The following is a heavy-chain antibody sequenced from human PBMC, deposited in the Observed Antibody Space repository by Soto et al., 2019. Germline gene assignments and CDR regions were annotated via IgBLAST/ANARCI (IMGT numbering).Heavy chain of an antibody. J-gene: IGHJ5*02. CDR2: TYNSGIT. Sequence: QVQLQESGPGLVKPSETLSLTCTVSGASISSNYWSWIRQPPGERLEWIGCTYNSGITDYNPSLKSRVTISLDTSKNQFSLKLSSVTTADAAIYYCARGRWFDPWGQGTLVTVSS. CDR1: GASISSNY. V-gene: IGHV4-59*01. CDR3: ARGRWFDP.